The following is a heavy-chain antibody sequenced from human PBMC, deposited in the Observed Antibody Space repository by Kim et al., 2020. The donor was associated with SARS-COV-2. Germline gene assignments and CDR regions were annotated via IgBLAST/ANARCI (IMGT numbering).Heavy chain of an antibody. CDR1: GFTFSSYG. V-gene: IGHV3-33*06. J-gene: IGHJ4*02. CDR3: AKAQGLGVVAASDY. CDR2: IWYDGSNK. Sequence: GGSLRLSCAASGFTFSSYGMHWVRQAPGKGLEWVAVIWYDGSNKYYADSVKGRFTISRDNSKNTLYLQMNSLRAEDTAVYYCAKAQGLGVVAASDYWGQGTLVTVSS. D-gene: IGHD2-15*01.